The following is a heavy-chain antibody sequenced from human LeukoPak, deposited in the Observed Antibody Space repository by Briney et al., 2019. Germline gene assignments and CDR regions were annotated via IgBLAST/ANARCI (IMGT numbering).Heavy chain of an antibody. CDR2: ISGSGGST. CDR3: AKDSSSWYFDY. D-gene: IGHD6-13*01. CDR1: GFTFSSYA. Sequence: RAGGSLRLSCAASGFTFSSYAMSWVRQAPGKGLECVSAISGSGGSTYYADSVKGRFTISRDNSKNTLYLQMNSLRAEDTAVYYCAKDSSSWYFDYWGQGTLVTVSS. V-gene: IGHV3-23*01. J-gene: IGHJ4*02.